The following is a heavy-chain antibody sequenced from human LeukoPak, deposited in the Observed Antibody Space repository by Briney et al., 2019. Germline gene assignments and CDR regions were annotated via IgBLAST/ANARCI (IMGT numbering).Heavy chain of an antibody. Sequence: PGGSLRPSCTASGFTFGDYAMSWFRQAPGKGLEWVGFIRSKASGGTTEYAASVKGRFTISRDDSKSIAYLQMNSLKTEDTAVYYCTRDRGRSGFDYWGQGTLVTVSS. V-gene: IGHV3-49*03. J-gene: IGHJ4*02. CDR2: IRSKASGGTT. CDR1: GFTFGDYA. D-gene: IGHD3-10*01. CDR3: TRDRGRSGFDY.